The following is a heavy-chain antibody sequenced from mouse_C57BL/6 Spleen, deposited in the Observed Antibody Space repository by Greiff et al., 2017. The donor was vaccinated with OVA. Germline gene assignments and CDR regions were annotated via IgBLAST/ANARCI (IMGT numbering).Heavy chain of an antibody. CDR1: GFSLTSYG. V-gene: IGHV2-2*01. D-gene: IGHD1-1*01. CDR3: ARNHYYGSSSYYYAMDY. J-gene: IGHJ4*01. Sequence: HLPQSRPGLVQPSQSLSITCTVSGFSLTSYGVHWVRQSPGKGLEWLGVIWSGGSTDYNAAFISRLSISKDNSKSQVFFKMNSLQADDTAIYYCARNHYYGSSSYYYAMDYWGQGTSVTVSS. CDR2: IWSGGST.